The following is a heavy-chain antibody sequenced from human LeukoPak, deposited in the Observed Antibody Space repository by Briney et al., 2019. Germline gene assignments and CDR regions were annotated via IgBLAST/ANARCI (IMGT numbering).Heavy chain of an antibody. Sequence: GGSLRLSCAASGFTFSDNYMRWVCQGPGRGLEWVSYISGSSSYTSYVDSVKGRFTISRDNSKNTLYLQVNSLRAEDTAVYYYARVLNYYDSSGYYFSNWGQGTLVTVSS. J-gene: IGHJ4*02. CDR1: GFTFSDNY. V-gene: IGHV3-11*06. CDR3: ARVLNYYDSSGYYFSN. D-gene: IGHD3-22*01. CDR2: ISGSSSYT.